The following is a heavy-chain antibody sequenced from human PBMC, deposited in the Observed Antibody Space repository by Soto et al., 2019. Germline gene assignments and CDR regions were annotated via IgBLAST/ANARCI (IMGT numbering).Heavy chain of an antibody. Sequence: QVQLVQSGAEVKEPGSSVKVSCKVSGGTFSSQTINWVRQVPGQGLEWMGSVIPIIGEGKYAQSFLGRVTIPGDRSTSTAYRELSSLRSEDTAVYYCARPAVNDLDADSSAFDIWGQGTMVTVSS. D-gene: IGHD1-1*01. CDR3: ARPAVNDLDADSSAFDI. J-gene: IGHJ3*02. CDR1: GGTFSSQT. V-gene: IGHV1-69*02. CDR2: VIPIIGEG.